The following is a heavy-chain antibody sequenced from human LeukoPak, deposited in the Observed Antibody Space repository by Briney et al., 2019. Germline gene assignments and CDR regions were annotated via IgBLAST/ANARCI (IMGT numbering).Heavy chain of an antibody. CDR3: ARDRPLRVGATSPIYYFDY. J-gene: IGHJ4*02. V-gene: IGHV1-2*02. Sequence: ASVKVSCKASGYTFTGYYMHWVRQAPGQGLEWMGWINPNSGGTNYAQKFQGRVTMTRDTSISTAYMELSRLRSEDTAVYYCARDRPLRVGATSPIYYFDYWGQGTLVTVSS. CDR2: INPNSGGT. CDR1: GYTFTGYY. D-gene: IGHD1-26*01.